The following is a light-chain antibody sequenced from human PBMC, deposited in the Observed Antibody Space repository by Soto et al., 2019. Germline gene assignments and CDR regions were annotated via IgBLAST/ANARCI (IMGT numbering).Light chain of an antibody. CDR3: QQCGSSPIT. J-gene: IGKJ5*01. CDR1: PSVTNY. V-gene: IGKV3-20*01. Sequence: EIVLTQSPATLSLSPGERATLSCRASPSVTNYLAWYQQKPGQPPRLLIYGASSRATGIPDRFSGSGSGTDFTLTISRLEPEDFAVYYCQQCGSSPITFGQGTRLDIK. CDR2: GAS.